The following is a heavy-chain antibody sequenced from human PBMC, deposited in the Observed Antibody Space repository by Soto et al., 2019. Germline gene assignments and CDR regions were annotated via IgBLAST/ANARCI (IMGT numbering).Heavy chain of an antibody. D-gene: IGHD6-19*01. CDR1: GFSLNTAGVS. Sequence: QITLKESGPTLVKPTQTLTLTCTFSGFSLNTAGVSVGWIRQPPGKALECLALIYWTGDKYYSPSLKSRLTTTRDTSKHQVALTMTNMDPVDTATYYCAHSGIAMADDAFDVWGQGTMVTVSS. CDR2: IYWTGDK. CDR3: AHSGIAMADDAFDV. V-gene: IGHV2-5*01. J-gene: IGHJ3*01.